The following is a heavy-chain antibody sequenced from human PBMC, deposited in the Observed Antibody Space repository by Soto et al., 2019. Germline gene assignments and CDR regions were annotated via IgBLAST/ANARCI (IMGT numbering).Heavy chain of an antibody. CDR1: GGSISSGGYY. V-gene: IGHV4-31*03. CDR2: IYYSGST. Sequence: PSETLSLTCTVSGGSISSGGYYWSWIRQHPGKGLEWIGYIYYSGSTYYNPSLKSRVTISVDTSKNQFSLKLSSVTAADTAVYYCARDSEYYDFWSGPYYYYGMDVWGQGTTVTV. D-gene: IGHD3-3*01. J-gene: IGHJ6*02. CDR3: ARDSEYYDFWSGPYYYYGMDV.